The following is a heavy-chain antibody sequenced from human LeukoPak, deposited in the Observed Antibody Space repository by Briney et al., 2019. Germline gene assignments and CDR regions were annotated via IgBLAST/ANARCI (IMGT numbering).Heavy chain of an antibody. Sequence: GGSLRLSCAASGFTFSSYAMSWVRQAPGKGLEWVSAISGSGDSTYYADSVKGRFTISRDDSKNTLYLQMNSLRAENTAVYYCAKSYDSSVFDYWGQGTLVTVSS. J-gene: IGHJ4*02. CDR3: AKSYDSSVFDY. CDR2: ISGSGDST. V-gene: IGHV3-23*01. CDR1: GFTFSSYA. D-gene: IGHD3-22*01.